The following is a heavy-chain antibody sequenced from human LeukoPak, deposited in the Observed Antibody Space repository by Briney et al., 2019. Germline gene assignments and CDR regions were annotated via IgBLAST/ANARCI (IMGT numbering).Heavy chain of an antibody. CDR2: ISSSGRYT. J-gene: IGHJ3*02. Sequence: SGGTLRLSCAVSGFTFSNYGMSWVRQAPGKGLEWVSAISSSGRYTSYADSVKGRFTISRDNSKNTLYLQMNSLRAEDTAVYYCARGGSYLSAFDIWGQGTMVTVSS. CDR3: ARGGSYLSAFDI. D-gene: IGHD1-26*01. V-gene: IGHV3-23*01. CDR1: GFTFSNYG.